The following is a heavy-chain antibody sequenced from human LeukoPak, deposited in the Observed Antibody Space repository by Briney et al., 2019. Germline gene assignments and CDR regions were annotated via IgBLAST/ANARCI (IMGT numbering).Heavy chain of an antibody. D-gene: IGHD6-19*01. Sequence: GGSLRLSCAASGFMFSSYAMSWVRQAPGKGLEWVSVISGSGSSTYYADSVKGRFTISRDNSKNTLYLQMNSLRAEDTAVYYCARGYSSLYYFDYWGQGTLVTVSS. CDR1: GFMFSSYA. J-gene: IGHJ4*02. CDR3: ARGYSSLYYFDY. V-gene: IGHV3-23*01. CDR2: ISGSGSST.